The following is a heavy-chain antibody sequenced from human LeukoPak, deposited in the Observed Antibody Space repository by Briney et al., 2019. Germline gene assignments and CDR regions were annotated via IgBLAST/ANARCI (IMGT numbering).Heavy chain of an antibody. CDR2: ISAYNGDT. J-gene: IGHJ5*02. D-gene: IGHD1-1*01. Sequence: ASVKVSCKASGYTFTSYDINWVRQATGQGLEWMGWISAYNGDTNYAQKFQGRVTMTTDTSTITAYMEMRSLRSDDTAVYFCARGRPESPFDPWGQGTLVTVSS. CDR3: ARGRPESPFDP. CDR1: GYTFTSYD. V-gene: IGHV1-18*01.